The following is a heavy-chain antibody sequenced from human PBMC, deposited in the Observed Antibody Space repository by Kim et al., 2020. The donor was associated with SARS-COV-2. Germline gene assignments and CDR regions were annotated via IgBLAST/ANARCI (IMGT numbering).Heavy chain of an antibody. D-gene: IGHD3-9*01. CDR2: IYYSGTT. J-gene: IGHJ3*01. CDR3: AREQLLAIDVFNH. Sequence: SETLSLTCTVSGSSMNSYYWGWIRQPPGKGPEWIGNIYYSGTTNYNLSLKSRVTISVDTSTNQFSLKLNSVTAADTAVYFCAREQLLAIDVFNHWGQGTLVTVSS. CDR1: GSSMNSYY. V-gene: IGHV4-59*12.